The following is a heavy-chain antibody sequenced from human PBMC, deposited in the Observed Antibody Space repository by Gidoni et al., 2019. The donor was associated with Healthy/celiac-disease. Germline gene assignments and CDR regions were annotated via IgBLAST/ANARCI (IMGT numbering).Heavy chain of an antibody. D-gene: IGHD3-16*02. J-gene: IGHJ4*02. CDR3: ARGYYDYVWGSYRHDY. CDR1: GFTFSRYA. Sequence: QVQLVESGGGVVQPGRSLRLSCAASGFTFSRYAMHWVRQAPGKGLEWVAVISYDGSNKYYADSVKGRFTISRDNSKNTLYLQMNSLRAEDTAVYYCARGYYDYVWGSYRHDYWGQGTLVTVSS. CDR2: ISYDGSNK. V-gene: IGHV3-30-3*01.